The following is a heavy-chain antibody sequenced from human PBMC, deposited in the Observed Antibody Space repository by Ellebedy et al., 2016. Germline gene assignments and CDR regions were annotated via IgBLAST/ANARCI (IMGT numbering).Heavy chain of an antibody. CDR1: GFSLRDSGVG. CDR2: IYWDGSD. Sequence: SGPTLVKPSQTLTLTCTVSGFSLRDSGVGVGWIRQPPGEALEWLSIIYWDGSDDYRPSLRTRVTVTKDTSRNWVALSLPNADPADAGTYYCARVRRYNGFGSQISVRFDAWGPGIVVTVSS. V-gene: IGHV2-5*02. D-gene: IGHD3-10*01. CDR3: ARVRRYNGFGSQISVRFDA. J-gene: IGHJ5*02.